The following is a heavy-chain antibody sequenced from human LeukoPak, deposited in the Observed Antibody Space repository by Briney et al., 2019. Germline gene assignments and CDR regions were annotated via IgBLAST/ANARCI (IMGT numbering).Heavy chain of an antibody. D-gene: IGHD3-3*01. V-gene: IGHV4-30-4*01. Sequence: PSETLSLTCTVSGGSISSGDYYWSWIRQPPGKGLEWIGYITYSGNTYYYPALNSRVTVSLDTSKTQFSLKLSSVTAADTAVYYCARIAYDALDSYYYGMDVWGQGTTVTVSS. CDR2: ITYSGNT. CDR3: ARIAYDALDSYYYGMDV. J-gene: IGHJ6*02. CDR1: GGSISSGDYY.